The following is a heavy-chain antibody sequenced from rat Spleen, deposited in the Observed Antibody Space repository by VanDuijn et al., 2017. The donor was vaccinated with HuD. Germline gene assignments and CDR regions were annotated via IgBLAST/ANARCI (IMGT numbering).Heavy chain of an antibody. CDR3: ARELPGYSYY. V-gene: IGHV3-3*01. CDR1: GYSITSSYR. CDR2: INSADST. Sequence: EVQLQESGPGLVKPSQSLSLTCSVTGYSITSSYRWSWIRKFPGNKLEWMGYINSADSTDYNPSLKSRISITRDTSKNQFFLQVISVTTEDTATYYCARELPGYSYYWGQGVMVTVSS. D-gene: IGHD1-4*01. J-gene: IGHJ2*01.